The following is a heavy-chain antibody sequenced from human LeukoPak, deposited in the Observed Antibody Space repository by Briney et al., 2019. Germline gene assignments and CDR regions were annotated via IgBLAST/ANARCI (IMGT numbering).Heavy chain of an antibody. Sequence: GESLKISCKGSGYSFTSYWIGWVRQMPGKGLEWMGTIYPGDSDTRYSPSFQGQVTISADKSISTAYLQWSSLKASDTAMYYCARRVVTQGYYYYYGMDVWGQGTTVTVSS. D-gene: IGHD4-23*01. V-gene: IGHV5-51*01. J-gene: IGHJ6*02. CDR2: IYPGDSDT. CDR3: ARRVVTQGYYYYYGMDV. CDR1: GYSFTSYW.